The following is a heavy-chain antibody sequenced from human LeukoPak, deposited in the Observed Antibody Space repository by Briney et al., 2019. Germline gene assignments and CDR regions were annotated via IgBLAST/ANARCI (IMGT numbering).Heavy chain of an antibody. CDR2: INPNSGGT. CDR3: ARTTGISGWYYFDY. Sequence: ASVKVSCKASGGTFSSYAISWVRQAPGQGLEWMGRINPNSGGTNYAQKFQGRVTMTRDTSISTAYMELSRLRSDDTAVYYCARTTGISGWYYFDYWGQGTLVTVSS. V-gene: IGHV1-2*06. D-gene: IGHD6-19*01. J-gene: IGHJ4*02. CDR1: GGTFSSYA.